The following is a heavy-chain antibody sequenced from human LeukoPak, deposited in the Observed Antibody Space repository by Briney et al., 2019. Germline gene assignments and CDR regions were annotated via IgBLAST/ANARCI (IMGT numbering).Heavy chain of an antibody. CDR1: GFTFSSYA. J-gene: IGHJ5*01. CDR3: AKDFLLWFGEPPGPFDS. CDR2: ISGSGGST. V-gene: IGHV3-23*01. D-gene: IGHD3-10*01. Sequence: GGSLRLSCAASGFTFSSYAMSWVRQAPGKGLEWVSAISGSGGSTYYADSVKGRFTISRDNSKNTLYLQMNSLRAEDTAVYYCAKDFLLWFGEPPGPFDSWGQGTLVTVSS.